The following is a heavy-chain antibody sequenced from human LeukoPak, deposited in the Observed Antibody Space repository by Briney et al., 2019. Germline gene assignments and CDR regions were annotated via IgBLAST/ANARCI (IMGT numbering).Heavy chain of an antibody. D-gene: IGHD3-22*01. CDR3: ARDTDYDSSGTTFDY. CDR1: GFTFSDYY. J-gene: IGHJ4*02. V-gene: IGHV3-11*01. CDR2: ISHSSSTI. Sequence: GGSLRLSCAASGFTFSDYYMSWIRQAPGKGLEWVSYISHSSSTIHYADSVKGRFTISRDNAKNSLYLQMNSLRAEDTAVYYCARDTDYDSSGTTFDYWGQGTLATVSS.